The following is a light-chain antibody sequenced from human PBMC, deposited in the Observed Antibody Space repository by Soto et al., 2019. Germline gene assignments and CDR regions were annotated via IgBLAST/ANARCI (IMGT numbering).Light chain of an antibody. CDR2: EGS. Sequence: QSVLTQPASVSGSPGQSITISCTGTSSDVGSYNLVSWYQQHPGNAPKLMIYEGSKRPSGVSNRFFYSKSGNTASLTISMLQAEDAADYYCCSFARGSTSVFGGGTQLTVL. CDR1: SSDVGSYNL. V-gene: IGLV2-23*01. CDR3: CSFARGSTSV. J-gene: IGLJ3*02.